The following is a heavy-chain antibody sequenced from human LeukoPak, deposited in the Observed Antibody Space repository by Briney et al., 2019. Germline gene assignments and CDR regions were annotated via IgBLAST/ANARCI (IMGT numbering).Heavy chain of an antibody. CDR1: GFTFSSYA. V-gene: IGHV3-23*01. CDR2: ISGSGGST. J-gene: IGHJ4*02. Sequence: GGSLRLSCAASGFTFSSYAMNWVRQAPGKGLEWVSAISGSGGSTYYADSVKGRFTISRDNSKNTLYLQMNSLRAEDTAVYYCATDIVVVVAATPIDYWGQGTLVTVSS. CDR3: ATDIVVVVAATPIDY. D-gene: IGHD2-15*01.